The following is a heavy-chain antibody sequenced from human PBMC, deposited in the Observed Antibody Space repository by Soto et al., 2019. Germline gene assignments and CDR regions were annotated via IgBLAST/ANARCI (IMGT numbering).Heavy chain of an antibody. V-gene: IGHV4-31*03. CDR1: GGSMNSGGYS. CDR3: SRGILV. J-gene: IGHJ4*02. CDR2: ISYGGTT. Sequence: QVQLQESGPGLVKPSQTLSLTCTVSGGSMNSGGYSWNWIRQHPGEGLEWIGCISYGGTTSYNPSLKSRVTISVDTSKNQFSLKLSSVTAADTAVYYCSRGILVWGQGTLITVSS. D-gene: IGHD2-15*01.